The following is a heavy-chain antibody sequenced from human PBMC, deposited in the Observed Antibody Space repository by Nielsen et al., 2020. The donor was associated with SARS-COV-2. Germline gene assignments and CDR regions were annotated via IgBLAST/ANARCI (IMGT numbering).Heavy chain of an antibody. V-gene: IGHV1-8*01. CDR3: ARPPRRDYYYGLDV. J-gene: IGHJ6*02. CDR1: GYTFINYD. CDR2: MNTKSGDA. Sequence: ASVKVSCKPSGYTFINYDINWVRQSPGQGLEWMGWMNTKSGDAGYAQKFQGRVTMTGNTSISTAYIDLSGLTSADTAVYYCARPPRRDYYYGLDVWGQGTTVTVSS.